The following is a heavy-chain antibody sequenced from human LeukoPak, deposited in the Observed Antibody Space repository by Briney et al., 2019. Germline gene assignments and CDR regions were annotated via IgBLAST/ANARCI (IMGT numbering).Heavy chain of an antibody. CDR3: ARDRDYSFDY. CDR2: IGGSGSPI. V-gene: IGHV3-48*01. Sequence: GGSLRLSCAVSGFAFSSYTMNWIRQVPGKGLEWVSYIGGSGSPIYYADSVKGRFTISRDNAKNSLYLQMNSLRAEDTAVYYCARDRDYSFDYWGQGTLVTVSS. CDR1: GFAFSSYT. D-gene: IGHD4-11*01. J-gene: IGHJ4*02.